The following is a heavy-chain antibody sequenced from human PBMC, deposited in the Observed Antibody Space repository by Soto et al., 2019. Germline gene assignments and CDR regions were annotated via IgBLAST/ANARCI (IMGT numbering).Heavy chain of an antibody. Sequence: SVKVSCKASGGTFSSYASSGVRQAPGQGLEWMGGIIPIFGTANYAQKFQGRVTITADESTSTAYMELSSLRSEDTAVYYCARGVVPAALGGFDIWGQGKMVTVSS. CDR1: GGTFSSYA. CDR3: ARGVVPAALGGFDI. J-gene: IGHJ3*02. CDR2: IIPIFGTA. D-gene: IGHD2-2*01. V-gene: IGHV1-69*13.